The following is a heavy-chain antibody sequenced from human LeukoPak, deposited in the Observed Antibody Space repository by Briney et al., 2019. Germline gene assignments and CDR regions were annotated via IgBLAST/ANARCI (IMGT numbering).Heavy chain of an antibody. D-gene: IGHD3-10*01. CDR1: GGSISSYY. J-gene: IGHJ4*02. V-gene: IGHV4-59*01. CDR3: ARDFEGEYYFDY. Sequence: SETLSLTCTVSGGSISSYYWSWIRQPPGKGLEWIGYIFYSGSTNYNPSLKSRVTISVDTSKNQFSLKLSSVTAADTAVYYCARDFEGEYYFDYWGQGTLVTVSS. CDR2: IFYSGST.